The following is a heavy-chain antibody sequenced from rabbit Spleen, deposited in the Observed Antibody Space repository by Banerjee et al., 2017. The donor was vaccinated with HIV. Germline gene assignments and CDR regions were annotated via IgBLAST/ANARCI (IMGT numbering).Heavy chain of an antibody. CDR2: IYTGGSDVA. CDR3: ARDLDGVIGWNFGW. D-gene: IGHD1-1*01. CDR1: GVSFSDKDG. V-gene: IGHV1S45*01. Sequence: EQLEESGGGLVKPEGSLTLTCKAYGVSFSDKDGMCWVRQAPGKGLEWIGCIYTGGSDVAYYANWAKGRITFSKTSSTTVTLQMTSLTAADTATYFCARDLDGVIGWNFGWWGPGTLVTVS. J-gene: IGHJ4*01.